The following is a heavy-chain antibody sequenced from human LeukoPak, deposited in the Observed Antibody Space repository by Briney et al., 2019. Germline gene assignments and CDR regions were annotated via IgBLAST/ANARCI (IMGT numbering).Heavy chain of an antibody. CDR1: GGSFSGYY. Sequence: SETLSLTCAVYGGSFSGYYWSWIRQPPGKGLEWIGEINHSGSTNYNPSLKSRVTISVDTSKNQFSLKLSSVTAAGTAVYYCARDLVRYCSSTSCPYYFDYWGQGTLVTVSS. J-gene: IGHJ4*02. D-gene: IGHD2-2*01. V-gene: IGHV4-34*01. CDR2: INHSGST. CDR3: ARDLVRYCSSTSCPYYFDY.